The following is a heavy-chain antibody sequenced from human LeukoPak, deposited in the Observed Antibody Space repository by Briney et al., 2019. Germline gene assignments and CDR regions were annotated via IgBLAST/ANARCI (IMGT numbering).Heavy chain of an antibody. CDR1: GYSFTNYW. J-gene: IGHJ3*02. V-gene: IGHV5-51*01. CDR2: IYVDDSDT. CDR3: ARRPVSVRGKYYGGAFDI. D-gene: IGHD2/OR15-2a*01. Sequence: LGESLKISCKGSGYSFTNYWIGWVRQMPGKGLEWMGIIYVDDSDTRYSPSFQGQVTISADKSISTAYLQWSSLKASETAMYYCARRPVSVRGKYYGGAFDIWGQGTMVTVSS.